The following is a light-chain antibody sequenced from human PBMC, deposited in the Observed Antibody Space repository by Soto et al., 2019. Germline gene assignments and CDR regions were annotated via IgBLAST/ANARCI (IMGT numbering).Light chain of an antibody. CDR3: QKLYTLPFT. Sequence: DIQLTQSPSLLSASIGDRVRITCRASHDISTFLAWYQQKPGKAPKLLIYEASTLQSGVPSRFSGSGSGTEFTLTISGLLPEDFAAYHCQKLYTLPFTVGQGTRLAI. CDR1: HDISTF. J-gene: IGKJ5*01. CDR2: EAS. V-gene: IGKV1-9*01.